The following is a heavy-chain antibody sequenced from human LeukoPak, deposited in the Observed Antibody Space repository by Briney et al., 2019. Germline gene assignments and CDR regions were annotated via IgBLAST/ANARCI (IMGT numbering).Heavy chain of an antibody. Sequence: SETLSLTCAVYGGSFSGYYWSWIRQPPGKGLEWIGEINHSGSTNYNPSLKSRVTISVDTSKNQFSLKLSSVTAADTAVYYCALVGATGYWGQGTLVTVSS. CDR2: INHSGST. J-gene: IGHJ4*02. D-gene: IGHD1-26*01. V-gene: IGHV4-34*01. CDR3: ALVGATGY. CDR1: GGSFSGYY.